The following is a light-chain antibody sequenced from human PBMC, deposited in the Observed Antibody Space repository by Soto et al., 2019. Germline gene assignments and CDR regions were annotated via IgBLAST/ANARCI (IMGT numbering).Light chain of an antibody. V-gene: IGKV1-5*01. CDR1: QSISTS. CDR2: DAS. J-gene: IGKJ1*01. Sequence: DIQMTQSPSAVSASVGDRVTITCRASQSISTSLAWYQQKPGEPPKFLISDASSLPSGVSSRFSGSGSGTEFTLTISSLQPDDFATYYCQQYESDSRTFGQGTKVEIK. CDR3: QQYESDSRT.